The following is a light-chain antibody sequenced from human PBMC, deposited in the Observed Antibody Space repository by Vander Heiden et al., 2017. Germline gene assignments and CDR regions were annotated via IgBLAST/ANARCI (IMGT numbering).Light chain of an antibody. V-gene: IGKV3-20*01. CDR2: GAS. CDR3: QQYGSSPPVT. CDR1: QSVSSSY. Sequence: EIVLTQSPGTLSLSPGERATLSCRASQSVSSSYLAWYQQKPGQAPRLLIYGASSRATGIPDRFSGSGCGTDFTLTISRREPEDFAVYYCQQYGSSPPVTFGHGTKVDIK. J-gene: IGKJ3*01.